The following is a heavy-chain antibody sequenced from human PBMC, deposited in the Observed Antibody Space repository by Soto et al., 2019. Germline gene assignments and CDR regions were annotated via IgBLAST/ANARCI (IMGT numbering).Heavy chain of an antibody. CDR1: GGSFSGYY. CDR3: ARAYSGYDHAYAFDI. V-gene: IGHV4-34*01. D-gene: IGHD5-12*01. CDR2: INHSGST. J-gene: IGHJ3*02. Sequence: SETLSLTCAVYGGSFSGYYWSWIRQPPGKGLEWIGEINHSGSTNYNPSLKSRVTISVDTSKNQFSLKLSSVTAADTAVYYCARAYSGYDHAYAFDIWGQGTMVT.